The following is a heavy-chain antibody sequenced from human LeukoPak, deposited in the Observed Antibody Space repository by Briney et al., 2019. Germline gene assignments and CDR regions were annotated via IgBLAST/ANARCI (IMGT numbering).Heavy chain of an antibody. CDR3: ARDKQGSSSKPIDY. CDR2: IHYSGST. V-gene: IGHV4-39*07. Sequence: PSETLSLTCTVTGGSISSSRYYWGWIRQPPGKGLEWIGSIHYSGSTYYNPSLKSRVTVSVDTSENQFSLKLSSVTAADTAVYYCARDKQGSSSKPIDYWGQGTLVTVSS. CDR1: GGSISSSRYY. D-gene: IGHD6-6*01. J-gene: IGHJ4*02.